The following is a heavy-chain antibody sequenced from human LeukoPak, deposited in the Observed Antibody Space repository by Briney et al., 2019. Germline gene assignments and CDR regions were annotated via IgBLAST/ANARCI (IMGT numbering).Heavy chain of an antibody. CDR2: INSDGSST. CDR3: VAYYYDSSGYYPVW. Sequence: PGGSLRLSCAASGFTFSSYWMHWVRQAPGKGLVWVSRINSDGSSTSYADSVKGRFTISRDNAKNTLYLQMISLRAEDTAVYYCVAYYYDSSGYYPVWWGQGTLVTVSS. J-gene: IGHJ4*02. D-gene: IGHD3-22*01. CDR1: GFTFSSYW. V-gene: IGHV3-74*01.